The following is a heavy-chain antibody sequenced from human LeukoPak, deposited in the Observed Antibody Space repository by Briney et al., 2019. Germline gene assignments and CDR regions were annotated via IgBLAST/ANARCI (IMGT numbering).Heavy chain of an antibody. V-gene: IGHV4-59*01. Sequence: PSETLSLTCTVSGGSISNYYWSWIRQPPGKGLQWIGYISHSGSTNYNPSLKSRVTISVDTSKNQFSLRLSSVTAADTAVYYCARKGVAAGLDYWGQGTLVTVSS. CDR3: ARKGVAAGLDY. D-gene: IGHD6-13*01. J-gene: IGHJ4*02. CDR1: GGSISNYY. CDR2: ISHSGST.